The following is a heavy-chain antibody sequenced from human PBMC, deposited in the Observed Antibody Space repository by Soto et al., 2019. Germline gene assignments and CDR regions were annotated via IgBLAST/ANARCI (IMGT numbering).Heavy chain of an antibody. V-gene: IGHV3-21*01. D-gene: IGHD6-13*01. J-gene: IGHJ6*02. CDR3: ARDGDTGSGYSSSWYGGDYYYYYGMDV. CDR1: GFTFSSYS. CDR2: ISSSSSYI. Sequence: GGSLRLSCAASGFTFSSYSMNWARQAPGKGLEWVSSISSSSSYIYYADSVKGRFTISRDNAKNSLYLQMNSLRAEDTAVYYCARDGDTGSGYSSSWYGGDYYYYYGMDVWGQGTTVTVSS.